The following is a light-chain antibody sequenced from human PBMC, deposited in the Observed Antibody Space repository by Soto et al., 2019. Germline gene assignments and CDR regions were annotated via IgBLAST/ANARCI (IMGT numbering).Light chain of an antibody. CDR3: QQYDNWPPCT. V-gene: IGKV3-15*01. CDR2: GAS. CDR1: QSISSN. J-gene: IGKJ4*01. Sequence: EIVMTQSPATLSVSPGEKATLSCRASQSISSNLAWYQQKPGQAPRLLIYGASTRATSIPDRFIGSGSGTEFTLTISSLRSEDFAVYYCQQYDNWPPCTFGEGTKVEIK.